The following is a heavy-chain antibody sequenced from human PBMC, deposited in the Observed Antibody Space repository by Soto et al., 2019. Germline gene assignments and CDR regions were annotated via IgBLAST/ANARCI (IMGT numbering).Heavy chain of an antibody. CDR2: IGTAGDT. D-gene: IGHD6-13*01. J-gene: IGHJ4*02. CDR1: GFTFSSYD. V-gene: IGHV3-13*01. CDR3: TRCAAGFDY. Sequence: EVQLVESGGDLVQPGGSLRLSCTASGFTFSSYDFHWVRQAAGKGLEWVSGIGTAGDTYYAGSVKGRFTMSRENAKNSLYLHMNSLRAGDTAVYYCTRCAAGFDYWGQGTLITVSS.